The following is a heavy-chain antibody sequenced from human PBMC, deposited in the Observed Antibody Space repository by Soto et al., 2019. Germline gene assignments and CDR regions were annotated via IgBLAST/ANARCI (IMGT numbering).Heavy chain of an antibody. Sequence: QITLKESGPTLVKPTQTLTLTCTFSGFSPSTSGVGVGWIRQPPGKALEWLALIYWNDDKRYNPSLKSRLTITKDTSKNQVLLTLTNADPVDTATYYYAHSPYRHSSLDYWGQGTLVTVSS. CDR3: AHSPYRHSSLDY. CDR1: GFSPSTSGVG. J-gene: IGHJ4*02. V-gene: IGHV2-5*01. D-gene: IGHD5-12*01. CDR2: IYWNDDK.